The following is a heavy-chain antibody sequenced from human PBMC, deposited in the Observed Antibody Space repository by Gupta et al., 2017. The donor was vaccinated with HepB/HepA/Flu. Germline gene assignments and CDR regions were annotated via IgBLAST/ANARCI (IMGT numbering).Heavy chain of an antibody. Sequence: QVQLQESGPGLVKPSETLSLTCTVSGGSISSYYWSWIRQPPGKGLEWIGYIYYSGSTNYNPSLKSRVTISVDTSKNQFSLKLSSVTAADTAVYYCARDRSAIFGVVAENWFDPWGQGTLVTVSS. CDR2: IYYSGST. CDR1: GGSISSYY. V-gene: IGHV4-59*01. D-gene: IGHD3-3*01. J-gene: IGHJ5*02. CDR3: ARDRSAIFGVVAENWFDP.